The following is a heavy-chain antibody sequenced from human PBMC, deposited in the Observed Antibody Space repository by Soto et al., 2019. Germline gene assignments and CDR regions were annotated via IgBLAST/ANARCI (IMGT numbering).Heavy chain of an antibody. J-gene: IGHJ3*02. Sequence: QVQLVQSGAEVKKPGSSVKVSCKASGGSVCSYTISWVRQAPGQGLEWMGRIIPILGIPNYAQKFQGRVTITADKSTSTAHMELSSLRSEDTAVYYCVRVIGAFDIWGQGTMVIVSS. D-gene: IGHD3-10*01. V-gene: IGHV1-69*02. CDR1: GGSVCSYT. CDR2: IIPILGIP. CDR3: VRVIGAFDI.